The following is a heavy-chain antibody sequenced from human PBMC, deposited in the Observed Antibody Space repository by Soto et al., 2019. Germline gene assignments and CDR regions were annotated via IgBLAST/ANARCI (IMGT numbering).Heavy chain of an antibody. CDR3: ARQLYTVVTPQDY. CDR1: GFTFSNFR. D-gene: IGHD2-21*02. J-gene: IGHJ4*02. CDR2: IDGSGTAM. Sequence: LRLSCAASGFTFSNFRMNWIRQAPGKGLEWVSHIDGSGTAMSYVDSVKGRFTISRDNAKNSLYLEMTSLRDEDTAVYYCARQLYTVVTPQDYWGRGTLVTVSS. V-gene: IGHV3-48*02.